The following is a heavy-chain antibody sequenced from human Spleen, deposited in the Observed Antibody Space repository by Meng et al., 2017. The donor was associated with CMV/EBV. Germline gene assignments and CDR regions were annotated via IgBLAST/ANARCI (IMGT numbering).Heavy chain of an antibody. CDR1: VDSMSPYY. V-gene: IGHV4-59*01. Sequence: GSLRLSCTVSVDSMSPYYWSWIRQPPGKGLEWIGYIYSIGTTNYNPSLKSRVTISVAPSKNQFSLKVNSVTAADTAVYYCARGSYSSAWYFDYWGQGALVTVSS. J-gene: IGHJ4*02. CDR3: ARGSYSSAWYFDY. D-gene: IGHD6-19*01. CDR2: IYSIGTT.